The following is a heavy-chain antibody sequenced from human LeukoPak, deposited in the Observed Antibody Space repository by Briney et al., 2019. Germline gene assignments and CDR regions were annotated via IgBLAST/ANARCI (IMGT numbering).Heavy chain of an antibody. CDR1: GGSISSGSYY. J-gene: IGHJ6*03. CDR3: AREKSAESFASGSYYYYYYMDV. D-gene: IGHD1-26*01. CDR2: IYTSGST. Sequence: SQTLSLTCTVSGGSISSGSYYWSWIRQPAGKGLEWIGRIYTSGSTNYNPSLKSRVTISVDTSKNQFSLKLSSVTAADTAVYYCAREKSAESFASGSYYYYYYMDVWGKGTTVTVSS. V-gene: IGHV4-61*02.